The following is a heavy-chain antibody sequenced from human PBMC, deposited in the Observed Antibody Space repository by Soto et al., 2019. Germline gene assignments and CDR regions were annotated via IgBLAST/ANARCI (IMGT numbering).Heavy chain of an antibody. V-gene: IGHV1-3*01. CDR3: ARARGYSGYIAPFDY. D-gene: IGHD5-12*01. J-gene: IGHJ4*02. Sequence: ASVKVSCNASGYTFTSYAMHLVRQAPGQRLEWMGWINAGNGNTKYSQKFQGRVTITRDTSASTAYMELSSLRSEDTAVYYCARARGYSGYIAPFDYWGQGTLVTVSS. CDR1: GYTFTSYA. CDR2: INAGNGNT.